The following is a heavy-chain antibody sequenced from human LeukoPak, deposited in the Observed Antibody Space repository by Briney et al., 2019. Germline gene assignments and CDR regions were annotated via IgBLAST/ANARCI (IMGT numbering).Heavy chain of an antibody. D-gene: IGHD5-24*01. CDR2: IRYDGSNK. CDR1: GFTFSSYG. Sequence: GGSLRLSCAASGFTFSSYGMHWVRQAPGKGLERVAFIRYDGSNKYYADSVKGRFTISRDNSKNTLYVQMNSLRAEDTAVYYCAKDQRWLQAQGDDAFDIWGQGTMVTVSS. J-gene: IGHJ3*02. CDR3: AKDQRWLQAQGDDAFDI. V-gene: IGHV3-30*02.